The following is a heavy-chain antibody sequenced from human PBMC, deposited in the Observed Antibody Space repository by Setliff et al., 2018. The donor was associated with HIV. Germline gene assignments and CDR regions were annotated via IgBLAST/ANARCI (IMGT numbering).Heavy chain of an antibody. J-gene: IGHJ6*03. D-gene: IGHD6-25*01. V-gene: IGHV4-4*07. CDR1: GGSISGYY. Sequence: SVTLSLTCAVSGGSISGYYWNWIRQSAGKGLEWIGRIYTSGSTKYNPSFESRVTLSVDTSKNQVSLKVNYVTAADTALYFCARGLQRKNGLHSYYYYMDIWGKGTTVTVSS. CDR2: IYTSGST. CDR3: ARGLQRKNGLHSYYYYMDI.